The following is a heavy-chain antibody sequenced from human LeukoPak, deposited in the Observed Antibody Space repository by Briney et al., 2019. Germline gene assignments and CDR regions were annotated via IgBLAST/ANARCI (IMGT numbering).Heavy chain of an antibody. CDR3: ARNENSGWGYFDY. CDR1: RFTFNSYA. D-gene: IGHD5-12*01. Sequence: GGSLRLSCAASRFTFNSYAMSWVRQAPGKGLEWVSVIGGSNGITFYVGSVKGRFTISRDNSKDTLYLRMNSLRAEDTAAYYCARNENSGWGYFDYWDQGTLVTVSS. V-gene: IGHV3-23*01. J-gene: IGHJ4*02. CDR2: IGGSNGIT.